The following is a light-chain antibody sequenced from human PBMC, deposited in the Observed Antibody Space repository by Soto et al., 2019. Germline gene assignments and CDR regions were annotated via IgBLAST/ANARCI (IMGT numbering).Light chain of an antibody. V-gene: IGLV2-14*01. CDR2: EVS. Sequence: QPVLTQPASVSGSPGQSITISCTGSSSDVGYYNYVSWYQQLPGKAPKLMISEVSNRPSGVSNRFSGSKSGNTASLTISGLQAEDEADYYCSSYTTTSTLVFGGGTKLTVL. CDR3: SSYTTTSTLV. CDR1: SSDVGYYNY. J-gene: IGLJ3*02.